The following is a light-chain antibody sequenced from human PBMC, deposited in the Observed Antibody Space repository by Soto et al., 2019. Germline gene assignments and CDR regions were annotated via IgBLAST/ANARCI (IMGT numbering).Light chain of an antibody. V-gene: IGKV1-5*03. CDR2: KAS. J-gene: IGKJ1*01. Sequence: DIQMTQSPSTLSASVGDRVTITCRASQSISSWLAWYQQKPGKAPKLLIYKASSLESGVPSRFSGSGSGTEFTLTISSLQPYDFAAYYCQQYNSYSWTVGQGTKVEIK. CDR1: QSISSW. CDR3: QQYNSYSWT.